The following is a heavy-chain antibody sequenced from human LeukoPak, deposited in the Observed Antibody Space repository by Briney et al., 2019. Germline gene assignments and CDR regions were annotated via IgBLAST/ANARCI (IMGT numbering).Heavy chain of an antibody. CDR2: IYYSGST. CDR3: ARVPVKNWFDP. J-gene: IGHJ5*02. V-gene: IGHV4-39*07. CDR1: GGSISSSSYY. Sequence: PSETLSLTCTVSGGSISSSSYYWGWIRQPPGKGLEWIGSIYYSGSTYYNPSLKSRVTISVDTSKNQFSLKLSSVTAADTAVYYCARVPVKNWFDPWGQGTLVTVSS.